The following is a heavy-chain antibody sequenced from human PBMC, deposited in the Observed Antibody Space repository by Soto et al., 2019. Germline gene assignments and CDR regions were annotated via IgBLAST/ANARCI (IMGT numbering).Heavy chain of an antibody. CDR1: GGSISSYY. D-gene: IGHD3-22*01. Sequence: SETLSLTCSVSGGSISSYYWSWIRQPPGKGLEWIAYIYNSGTTNYNPSLKSRTTISVDTSKNQFSLKLNSVTAADTAVYYCARTYDDSGPNSGGYGFDSWGQGTMVTVSS. CDR3: ARTYDDSGPNSGGYGFDS. V-gene: IGHV4-59*01. J-gene: IGHJ3*02. CDR2: IYNSGTT.